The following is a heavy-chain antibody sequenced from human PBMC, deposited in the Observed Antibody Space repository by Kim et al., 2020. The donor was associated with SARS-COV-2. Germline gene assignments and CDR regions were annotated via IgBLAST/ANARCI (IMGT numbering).Heavy chain of an antibody. D-gene: IGHD3-3*01. CDR3: AAGKWADFWSGYYPNWFDP. V-gene: IGHV3-30*03. CDR2: ISYDGSNK. Sequence: GGSLRLSCAASGFTFSSYGMHWVRQAPGKGLEWVAVISYDGSNKYYADSVKGRFTISRDNSKNTLYLQMNSLRAEDTAVYYCAAGKWADFWSGYYPNWFDPWGQGTLVTVSS. CDR1: GFTFSSYG. J-gene: IGHJ5*02.